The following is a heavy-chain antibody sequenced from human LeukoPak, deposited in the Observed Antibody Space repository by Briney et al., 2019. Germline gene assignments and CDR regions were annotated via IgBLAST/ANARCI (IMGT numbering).Heavy chain of an antibody. V-gene: IGHV1-69*05. Sequence: GSSVKVSCKASGGTFSSYAISWVRQAPGQGLEWMGGIIPIFGTANYAQKFQGRVTITTDESTSTAYMELSSLRPEDTAVYYCAGSSPIVVVPAANPGHYYYMDIWGKGTTVTVSS. CDR3: AGSSPIVVVPAANPGHYYYMDI. J-gene: IGHJ6*03. CDR2: IIPIFGTA. D-gene: IGHD2-2*01. CDR1: GGTFSSYA.